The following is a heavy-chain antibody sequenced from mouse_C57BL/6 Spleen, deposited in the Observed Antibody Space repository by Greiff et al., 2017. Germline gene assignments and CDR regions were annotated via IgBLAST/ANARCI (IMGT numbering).Heavy chain of an antibody. CDR2: IYPGDGDT. D-gene: IGHD2-4*01. CDR1: GYAFSSYW. CDR3: ASVYYDYVYAMAY. V-gene: IGHV1-80*01. J-gene: IGHJ4*01. Sequence: QVQLQQSGAELVKPGASVKLSCKASGYAFSSYWMNWVKQRPGKGLEWIGQIYPGDGDTNYNGKFKGKATLTAAKSSSTAYMQRSSLASEDSAVYFCASVYYDYVYAMAYGAKGTSV.